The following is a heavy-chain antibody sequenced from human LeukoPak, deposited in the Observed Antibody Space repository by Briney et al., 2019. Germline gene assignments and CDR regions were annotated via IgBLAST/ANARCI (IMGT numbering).Heavy chain of an antibody. D-gene: IGHD3-22*01. CDR3: ARGGWSRGWFDP. V-gene: IGHV3-11*01. CDR2: ISMSGSVI. J-gene: IGHJ5*02. Sequence: PGGSLRLSCAASGFKFRDCYMSWIRQAPGKGLEWISYISMSGSVIQYSDSVKGRFTTSRDNVKNSLHLQMDSLRVDDTAVYSCARGGWSRGWFDPWGQGTLVSVSS. CDR1: GFKFRDCY.